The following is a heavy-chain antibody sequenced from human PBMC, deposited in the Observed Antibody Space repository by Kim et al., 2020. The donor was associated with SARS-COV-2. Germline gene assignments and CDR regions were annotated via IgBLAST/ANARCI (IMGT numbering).Heavy chain of an antibody. D-gene: IGHD3-3*01. CDR1: GGSISSYY. CDR3: ARRATIFGAGDWFDP. Sequence: SETLSLTCTVSGGSISSYYWSWIRQPPGKGLEWIGYIYYSGSTNYNPSLKSRVTISVDTSKNQFSLKLSSVTAADTAVYYCARRATIFGAGDWFDPWGQGTLVTVSS. V-gene: IGHV4-59*08. CDR2: IYYSGST. J-gene: IGHJ5*02.